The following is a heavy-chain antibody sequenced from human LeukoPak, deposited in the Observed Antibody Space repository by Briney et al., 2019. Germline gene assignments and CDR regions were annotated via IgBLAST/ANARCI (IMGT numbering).Heavy chain of an antibody. Sequence: GGSLRLSCAASGFTLRNFAMSWVRQAPGKGLEWVSHITNNADATYYADSVKGRFTVSRDNSNNILYLQLDSLRAEDAAVYYCAKDFWSGNYQSGGLDVWAQGSTVTVSS. D-gene: IGHD3-3*01. J-gene: IGHJ6*02. CDR3: AKDFWSGNYQSGGLDV. CDR1: GFTLRNFA. CDR2: ITNNADAT. V-gene: IGHV3-23*01.